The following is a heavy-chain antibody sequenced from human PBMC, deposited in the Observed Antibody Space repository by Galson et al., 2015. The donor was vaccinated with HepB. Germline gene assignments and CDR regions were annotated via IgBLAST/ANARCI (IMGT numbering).Heavy chain of an antibody. V-gene: IGHV3-66*01. CDR3: ARAILSLRIAVAGPVYGMDV. D-gene: IGHD6-19*01. J-gene: IGHJ6*02. CDR1: GFTVSSNY. CDR2: IYSGGST. Sequence: SLRLSCAASGFTVSSNYMRWVRQAPGKGLEWVSVIYSGGSTYYADSVKGRFTIYRDKSKNTLYLQMNSLRAEDTAVYYCARAILSLRIAVAGPVYGMDVWGQGTTVTVSS.